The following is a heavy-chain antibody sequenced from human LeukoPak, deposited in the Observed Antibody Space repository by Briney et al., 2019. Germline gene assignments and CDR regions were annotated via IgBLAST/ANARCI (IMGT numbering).Heavy chain of an antibody. D-gene: IGHD3-22*01. V-gene: IGHV1-69*13. CDR3: ARVPTANYYDSSGYSP. Sequence: ASVKVSCKASGGTFSSYAISWVRQAPGQGLEWMGGIIPIFDTANYAQKFQGRVTITADESTSTAYMELSSLRSEDTAVYYCARVPTANYYDSSGYSPWGQGTLVTVSS. CDR2: IIPIFDTA. CDR1: GGTFSSYA. J-gene: IGHJ5*02.